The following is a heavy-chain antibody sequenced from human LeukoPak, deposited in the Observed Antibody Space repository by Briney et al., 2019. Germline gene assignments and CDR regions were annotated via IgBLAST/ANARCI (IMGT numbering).Heavy chain of an antibody. D-gene: IGHD3-9*01. V-gene: IGHV4-34*01. Sequence: SETLSLTCAVYGGSFSGYYWSWIRQPPGKGLEWIGEINHSGSTNYNLSLKSRVTISVDTSKNQFSLKLSSVTAADTAVYYCARPEPNYDILTGYLYWGQGTLVTVSS. J-gene: IGHJ4*02. CDR1: GGSFSGYY. CDR3: ARPEPNYDILTGYLY. CDR2: INHSGST.